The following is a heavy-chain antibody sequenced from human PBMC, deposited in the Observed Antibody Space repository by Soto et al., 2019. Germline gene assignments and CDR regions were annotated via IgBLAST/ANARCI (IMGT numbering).Heavy chain of an antibody. Sequence: EVQLVESGGGLVQPGGSLRLSCAASGFTFSSYDMHWVRQATGKGLEWVSAIGTAGDTYYPGSVKGRFTISRENAKNSVYLQMNSLSAGDTAVYYCARGRGYSGYDHNFDYWVQGTLVTVSS. CDR1: GFTFSSYD. CDR3: ARGRGYSGYDHNFDY. CDR2: IGTAGDT. V-gene: IGHV3-13*01. D-gene: IGHD5-12*01. J-gene: IGHJ4*02.